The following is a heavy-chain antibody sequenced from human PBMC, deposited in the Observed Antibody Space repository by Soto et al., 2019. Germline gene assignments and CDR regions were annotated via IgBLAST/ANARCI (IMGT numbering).Heavy chain of an antibody. CDR1: GFTFDDYA. CDR2: ISWNSGSI. V-gene: IGHV3-9*01. J-gene: IGHJ6*02. Sequence: HPGGSLRLSCAASGFTFDDYAMHWVRQAPGKGLEWVSGISWNSGSIGYADSVKGRFTISRDNAKNSLYLQMNSLRAEDTALYYCAKDMVRGVRTYGMDVWGQGTTVTVSS. D-gene: IGHD3-10*01. CDR3: AKDMVRGVRTYGMDV.